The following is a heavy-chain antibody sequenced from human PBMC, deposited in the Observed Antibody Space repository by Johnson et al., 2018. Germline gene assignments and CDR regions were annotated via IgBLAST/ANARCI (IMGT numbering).Heavy chain of an antibody. Sequence: VQLVESGGGVVQPGGSLRLSCAASKFTFSRHGMHWVRQAPGKGLEWVSFISYDGSNKHFVGSVKGRFTISRDNAKKSLYLQMNSLGAEDTAVYYCARDTTTVDNDAFVIWGHGTMVTVSS. CDR2: ISYDGSNK. D-gene: IGHD4-17*01. CDR3: ARDTTTVDNDAFVI. J-gene: IGHJ3*02. V-gene: IGHV3-30*03. CDR1: KFTFSRHG.